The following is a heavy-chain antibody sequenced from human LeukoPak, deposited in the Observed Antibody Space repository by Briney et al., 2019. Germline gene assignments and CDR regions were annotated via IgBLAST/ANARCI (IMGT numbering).Heavy chain of an antibody. CDR1: GYSFTSYW. D-gene: IGHD6-19*01. CDR3: ARPVDRGWYSLTD. J-gene: IGHJ4*02. CDR2: IYPGDSDT. Sequence: GESLKISCKGSGYSFTSYWIGWVRQMPGKGLEWMGIIYPGDSDTRYSPSFQGQVTISADKSISIAYLQWNSLKASDTAMYYCARPVDRGWYSLTDWGQGTLVTVSS. V-gene: IGHV5-51*01.